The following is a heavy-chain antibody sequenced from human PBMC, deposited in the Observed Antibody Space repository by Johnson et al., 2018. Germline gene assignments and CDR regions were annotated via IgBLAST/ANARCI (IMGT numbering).Heavy chain of an antibody. Sequence: EVQLVESGGGLVQPGRSLRLSCAASGFTFDDYDMHWVRQVPGKCLEWVSGFSWNSGSIGYADSVKGRFIIPRDSAKKSLYLQMNSSGAEDTAVYYCGKDPGTRTAQGDYYYYYMDVWGKGTTVTVSS. V-gene: IGHV3-9*01. CDR2: FSWNSGSI. D-gene: IGHD1-1*01. CDR3: GKDPGTRTAQGDYYYYYMDV. J-gene: IGHJ6*03. CDR1: GFTFDDYD.